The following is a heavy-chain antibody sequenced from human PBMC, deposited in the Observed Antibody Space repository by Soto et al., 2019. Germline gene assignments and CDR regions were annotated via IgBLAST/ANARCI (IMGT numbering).Heavy chain of an antibody. J-gene: IGHJ6*04. Sequence: EVQLVESGGGLVQPGGSLRLSCAASGFTFSSYWMSWFRQAPGKGLEWVANIKQDGSEESYVDSVKGRFIISRDNAKNALYLQMTRLSGGDTAVYYCARGIAESQWGKGTTVTVSS. CDR3: ARGIAESQ. CDR2: IKQDGSEE. D-gene: IGHD6-13*01. V-gene: IGHV3-7*03. CDR1: GFTFSSYW.